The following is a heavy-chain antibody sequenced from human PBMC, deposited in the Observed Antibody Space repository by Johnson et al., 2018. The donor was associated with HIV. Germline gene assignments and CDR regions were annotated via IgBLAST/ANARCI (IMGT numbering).Heavy chain of an antibody. CDR1: GFTFSSYA. CDR3: ARGSTMGVSAFDL. V-gene: IGHV3-30-3*01. D-gene: IGHD3-10*01. J-gene: IGHJ3*01. Sequence: QVQLLESGGGVVQPGRSLRLSCAASGFTFSSYAMHWVRQAPGKGLEWVAVISYDGSNKYYADSVNGRFTISRDDSKNTLYLQMNSLRTEDTAVYYCARGSTMGVSAFDLWGQGTMVTVSS. CDR2: ISYDGSNK.